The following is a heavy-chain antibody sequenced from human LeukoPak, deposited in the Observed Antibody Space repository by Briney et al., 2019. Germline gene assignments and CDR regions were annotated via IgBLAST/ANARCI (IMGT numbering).Heavy chain of an antibody. V-gene: IGHV3-11*01. CDR2: ISSSGSTI. Sequence: GGSLRLSCAASGFTCSDYYMSWIHQAPGKGRERVSYISSSGSTIYYADSVKGRFTISRDNAKNSLYLQMNSLRAEDTAVYYCARAIGYCSGGSCLFDYWGQGTLVTVSS. CDR3: ARAIGYCSGGSCLFDY. CDR1: GFTCSDYY. D-gene: IGHD2-15*01. J-gene: IGHJ4*02.